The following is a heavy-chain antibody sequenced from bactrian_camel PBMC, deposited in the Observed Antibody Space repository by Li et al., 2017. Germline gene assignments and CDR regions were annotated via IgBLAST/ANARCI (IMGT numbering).Heavy chain of an antibody. CDR2: IWPSASK. Sequence: VQLVESGGGTVQAGGSLRLSCAASKYIHNTHTVTWFRQGPGTEREGVAAIWPSASKYYADSVKGRFTISQDKARRTIYLQMNNLQPDDTATYYCAAVSQRWGSSCRNAGDFDSWGQGTQVTVS. D-gene: IGHD6*01. V-gene: IGHV3S53*01. CDR1: KYIHNTHT. J-gene: IGHJ6*01. CDR3: AAVSQRWGSSCRNAGDFDS.